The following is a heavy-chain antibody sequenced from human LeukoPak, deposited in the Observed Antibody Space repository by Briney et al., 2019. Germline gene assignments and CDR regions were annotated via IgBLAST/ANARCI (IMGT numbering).Heavy chain of an antibody. CDR3: AKSYGDYIDYFDY. Sequence: GGSLRLSCAASGFIFSSYAMSWVRQAPGKGLECVSGISGSGGSTYYAGSVKGRLTISRDNSKNTLYLQMNSLRAEDTAVYYCAKSYGDYIDYFDYWGQGILVTVSS. CDR2: ISGSGGST. CDR1: GFIFSSYA. V-gene: IGHV3-23*01. D-gene: IGHD4-17*01. J-gene: IGHJ4*02.